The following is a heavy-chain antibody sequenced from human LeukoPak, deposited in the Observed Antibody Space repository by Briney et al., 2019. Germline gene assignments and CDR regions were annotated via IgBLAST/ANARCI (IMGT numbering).Heavy chain of an antibody. Sequence: GGSLRLSCAASGSTFSTYAMSWVRQPPGKGLEWVSVISGSGSSIYYADSVKGRFTISRDNSKNTLYLQMNSLRAEDTAVYYCAKEMATIRAFDFWGQGTMVTVSS. CDR2: ISGSGSSI. J-gene: IGHJ3*01. CDR1: GSTFSTYA. V-gene: IGHV3-23*01. D-gene: IGHD5-24*01. CDR3: AKEMATIRAFDF.